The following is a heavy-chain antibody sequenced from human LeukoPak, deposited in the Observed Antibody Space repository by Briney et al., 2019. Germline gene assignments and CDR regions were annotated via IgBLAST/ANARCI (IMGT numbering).Heavy chain of an antibody. D-gene: IGHD3-22*01. J-gene: IGHJ4*02. V-gene: IGHV1-8*03. CDR1: GYTFTDHY. CDR2: MNPNSGNT. CDR3: ARGRRDSSGYRYDY. Sequence: ASVKVSCKASGYTFTDHYIHWVRQATGQGLEWMGWMNPNSGNTGYAQKFQGRVTITRNTSISTAYMELSSLRSEDTAVYYCARGRRDSSGYRYDYWGQGTLVTVSS.